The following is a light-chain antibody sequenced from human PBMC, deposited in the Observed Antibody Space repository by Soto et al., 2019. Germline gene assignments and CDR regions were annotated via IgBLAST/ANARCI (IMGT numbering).Light chain of an antibody. Sequence: DLQMTQSPSFVSASVGDTVTITCRASQDISNWLAWYQQKPGKAPTFLIFAASNLHSGVPSRFSGSGSGTDFTLTISSLQPEDFATYYCQQADTFPLTFGGGTKVEIK. CDR3: QQADTFPLT. J-gene: IGKJ4*01. CDR2: AAS. CDR1: QDISNW. V-gene: IGKV1-12*01.